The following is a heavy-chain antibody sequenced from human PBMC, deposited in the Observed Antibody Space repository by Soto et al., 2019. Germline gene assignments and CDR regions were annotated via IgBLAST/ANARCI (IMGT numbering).Heavy chain of an antibody. CDR3: ARLAAAHYYYYGMDV. D-gene: IGHD6-13*01. J-gene: IGHJ6*02. CDR1: GGSISSSSYY. Sequence: SETLSLTCTVSGGSISSSSYYWGWIRQPPGKGLEWIGSIYYSGSTYYNPSLKSRVTISVDTSKNQFSLKLSSVTAADTAVYYCARLAAAHYYYYGMDVWGQGTTATVSS. V-gene: IGHV4-39*01. CDR2: IYYSGST.